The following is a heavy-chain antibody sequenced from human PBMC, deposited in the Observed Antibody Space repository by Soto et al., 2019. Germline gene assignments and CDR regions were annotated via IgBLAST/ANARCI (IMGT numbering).Heavy chain of an antibody. D-gene: IGHD2-15*01. CDR1: GGSIGSYY. CDR3: ARAGCSGGSCYLPDY. J-gene: IGHJ4*02. Sequence: SETLSLTCTVAGGSIGSYYWSWIRQPPGKGLEWIGYIYYSGSTNYNPSLKSRVTISVDTSKNQFSLKLSSVTAADTAVYYCARAGCSGGSCYLPDYWGQGTLVTVS. CDR2: IYYSGST. V-gene: IGHV4-59*01.